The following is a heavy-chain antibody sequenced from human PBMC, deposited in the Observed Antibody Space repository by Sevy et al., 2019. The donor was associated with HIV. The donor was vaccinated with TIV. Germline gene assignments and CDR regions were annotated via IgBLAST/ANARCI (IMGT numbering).Heavy chain of an antibody. D-gene: IGHD6-13*01. J-gene: IGHJ3*01. V-gene: IGHV4-30-2*01. CDR3: ARGRVGDSSSWYGAFDV. Sequence: SETLSLTCAVSGGSINSGGYSWSWIWQPPGKGLEWIGYIFQSGATYYVPSLQSRVSISVDMSKNQFSLNLRSVTAADTAGYYCARGRVGDSSSWYGAFDVWGQGTMVTVSS. CDR2: IFQSGAT. CDR1: GGSINSGGYS.